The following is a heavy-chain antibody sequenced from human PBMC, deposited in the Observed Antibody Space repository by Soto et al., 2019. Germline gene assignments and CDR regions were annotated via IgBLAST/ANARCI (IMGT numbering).Heavy chain of an antibody. Sequence: GGSLRLSCAASGFTFSSYSMNWVRQAPGKGLEWVSYISSSSSTIYYADSVKGRFTISRDNAKNSLYLQMNSLRDEDTAVYYCARVGDGYDYGDYAIDAFDIWGQGTMVTVSS. CDR1: GFTFSSYS. CDR2: ISSSSSTI. CDR3: ARVGDGYDYGDYAIDAFDI. D-gene: IGHD4-17*01. V-gene: IGHV3-48*02. J-gene: IGHJ3*02.